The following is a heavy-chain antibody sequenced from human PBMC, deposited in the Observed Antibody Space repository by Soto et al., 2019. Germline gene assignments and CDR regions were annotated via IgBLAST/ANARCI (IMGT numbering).Heavy chain of an antibody. CDR2: ISSHGRDI. D-gene: IGHD6-19*01. Sequence: ESGGGLVKPGGSVRLSCEASGFTFTSDSMTWVRQAPGKGLEWVSSISSHGRDIFYADSVKGRFTISRDNAKDSPHLQMNSLTGEDSAVYYCARGAALAGKLDLWGQGTLVTVSS. V-gene: IGHV3-21*06. CDR1: GFTFTSDS. J-gene: IGHJ4*02. CDR3: ARGAALAGKLDL.